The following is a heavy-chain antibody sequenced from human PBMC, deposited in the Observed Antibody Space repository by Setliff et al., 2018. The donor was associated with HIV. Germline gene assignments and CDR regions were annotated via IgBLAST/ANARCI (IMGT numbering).Heavy chain of an antibody. CDR2: VSYSGST. V-gene: IGHV4-59*08. CDR1: GGSISTYY. D-gene: IGHD3-22*01. Sequence: PSETLSLTCNVSGGSISTYYWSWIRQPLGKGLEWLGYVSYSGSTNFNPSLVSRLAMSVDMSKNHFSLKLRSVTAADTAVYYCARHGHFYDSSSSDAFDIWGHGTMVTVSS. CDR3: ARHGHFYDSSSSDAFDI. J-gene: IGHJ3*02.